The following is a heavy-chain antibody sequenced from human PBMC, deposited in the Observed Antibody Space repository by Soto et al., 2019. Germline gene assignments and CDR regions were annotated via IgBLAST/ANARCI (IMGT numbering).Heavy chain of an antibody. J-gene: IGHJ4*02. Sequence: GGSLTLSCAASCFNFTNLSMIWVRQRPGRGLEWVSGIDGGGGVNMYAHSVKGRFNISRDNSRRTLFLQMTSLTDEDTAIYYCAKDAVYNDGLWLAADWGRGTLVNVSS. D-gene: IGHD5-12*01. CDR3: AKDAVYNDGLWLAAD. CDR1: CFNFTNLS. V-gene: IGHV3-23*03. CDR2: IDGGGGVN.